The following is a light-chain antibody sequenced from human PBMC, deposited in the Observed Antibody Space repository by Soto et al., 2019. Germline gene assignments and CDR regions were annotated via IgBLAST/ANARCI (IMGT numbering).Light chain of an antibody. V-gene: IGLV1-40*01. Sequence: QSVLTQPPSVSGAPGQRVTISCSGTSSNIGAGYDVHWYQQLPGTAPKLLIYGNSNRLSGVPDRFSGSKSGTSASLAITGLQAEDEADYYCQSYDSTLGHWLFGGGTKLTV. CDR1: SSNIGAGYD. CDR3: QSYDSTLGHWL. J-gene: IGLJ3*02. CDR2: GNS.